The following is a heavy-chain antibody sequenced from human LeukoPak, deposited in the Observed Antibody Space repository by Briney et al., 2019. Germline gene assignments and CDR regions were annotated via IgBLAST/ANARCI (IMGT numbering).Heavy chain of an antibody. V-gene: IGHV1-18*01. Sequence: ASVKVSCKASGYSITSYGISWVRQAPGQGLEWMGWTSAYNGNTNYAQKLQGRVTMTTDTSTSTAYMELRSLRSDDTAVYYCARERVGGFYYDSSGYYFDYWGQGTLVTVSS. D-gene: IGHD3-22*01. CDR3: ARERVGGFYYDSSGYYFDY. CDR2: TSAYNGNT. CDR1: GYSITSYG. J-gene: IGHJ4*02.